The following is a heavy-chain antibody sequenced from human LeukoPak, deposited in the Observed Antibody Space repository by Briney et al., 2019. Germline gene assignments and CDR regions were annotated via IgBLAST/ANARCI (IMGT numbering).Heavy chain of an antibody. J-gene: IGHJ3*02. V-gene: IGHV1-58*02. CDR2: IVVGSGNT. D-gene: IGHD3-22*01. CDR3: AADHYYDSSEDAFDI. Sequence: SVKVSCKASGFTFTSSAMQWVRQARGQRLERIGWIVVGSGNTNYAQKFQERVTITRDMSTSTAYMELSSLRSEDTAVYYCAADHYYDSSEDAFDIWGQGTMVTVSS. CDR1: GFTFTSSA.